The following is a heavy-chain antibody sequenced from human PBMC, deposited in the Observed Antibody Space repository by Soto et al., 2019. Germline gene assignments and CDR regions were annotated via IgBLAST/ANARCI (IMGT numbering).Heavy chain of an antibody. CDR3: AKDLGWFYP. Sequence: GTALSRNTTAWVRQAPGKGLEGVSAISGSGGSTYYADSVKGRFTISRDNSKNTLYLQMNSLRADDTAVYYCAKDLGWFYPWGQGTLVTVS. CDR1: GTALSRNT. CDR2: ISGSGGST. V-gene: IGHV3-23*01. J-gene: IGHJ5*02.